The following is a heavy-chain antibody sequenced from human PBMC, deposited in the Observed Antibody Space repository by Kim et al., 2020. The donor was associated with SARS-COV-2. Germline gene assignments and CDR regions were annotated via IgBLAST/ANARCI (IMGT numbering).Heavy chain of an antibody. V-gene: IGHV4-59*01. CDR1: GGSISSYY. D-gene: IGHD3-10*01. CDR3: ASVISSTHDAFDI. Sequence: SETLSLTCTVSGGSISSYYWSWIRQPPGKGLEWIGYIYYSGSTNYNPSLKSRVTISVDTSKNQFSLKLSSVTAADTAVYYCASVISSTHDAFDIWGQGTMVTVSS. CDR2: IYYSGST. J-gene: IGHJ3*02.